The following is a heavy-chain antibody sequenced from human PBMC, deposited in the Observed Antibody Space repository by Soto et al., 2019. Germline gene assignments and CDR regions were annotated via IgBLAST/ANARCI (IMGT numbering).Heavy chain of an antibody. J-gene: IGHJ6*02. CDR3: ARGGYSSTWSNLLDRSGLDV. CDR1: GGTFSSYA. V-gene: IGHV1-69*06. Sequence: QVQRVQSGAEAKKPGSSVKVSCKTSGGTFSSYAISWVRQAPGQGLEWMGGIVPLFRTTNYAQKFQGRVTITADTSTYTVYMELGGLRSGDTAVYYCARGGYSSTWSNLLDRSGLDVWGQGTTVTVSS. CDR2: IVPLFRTT. D-gene: IGHD6-13*01.